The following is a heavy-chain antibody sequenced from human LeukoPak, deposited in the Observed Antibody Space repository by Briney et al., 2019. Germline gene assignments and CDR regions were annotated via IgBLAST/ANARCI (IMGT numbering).Heavy chain of an antibody. CDR2: INPNSGGT. CDR3: ARDEDRKYQLLTYDY. J-gene: IGHJ4*02. Sequence: ASVTVSFKASGYTFTGYYMHWVRQAPGQGLEWMGWINPNSGGTNYAQKFQGRVTITRDTSISTAYMELSRLRSDDTAVYYCARDEDRKYQLLTYDYWGQGTLVTVSS. CDR1: GYTFTGYY. D-gene: IGHD2-2*01. V-gene: IGHV1-2*02.